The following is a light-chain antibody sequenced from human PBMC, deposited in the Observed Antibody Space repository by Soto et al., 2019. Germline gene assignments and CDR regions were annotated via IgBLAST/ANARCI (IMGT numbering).Light chain of an antibody. V-gene: IGKV3-20*01. CDR1: QSLSSNS. CDR3: QQYVRSPLT. CDR2: GAS. Sequence: EIVLTQSPGTLSLSPGERATLSCRASQSLSSNSIAWYQQRLGQAPRLLIFGASNRPTDIPDRFSGSGSGSDLSLTISRLEPEDFAIYYCQQYVRSPLTFGGGTKVDIK. J-gene: IGKJ4*01.